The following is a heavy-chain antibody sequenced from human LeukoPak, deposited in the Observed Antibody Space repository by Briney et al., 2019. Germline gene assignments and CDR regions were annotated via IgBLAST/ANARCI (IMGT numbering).Heavy chain of an antibody. CDR3: ARRLAAAGHYGLDV. Sequence: PSETLSLTCAVYGGSFSGYYWSWIRQPPGKGLEWIGEINHSGSTNYNPSLKSRVTISVDMSKNQFSLKLSSVTAADTAVYYCARRLAAAGHYGLDVWGQGTTVTVSS. D-gene: IGHD6-13*01. CDR1: GGSFSGYY. V-gene: IGHV4-34*01. CDR2: INHSGST. J-gene: IGHJ6*02.